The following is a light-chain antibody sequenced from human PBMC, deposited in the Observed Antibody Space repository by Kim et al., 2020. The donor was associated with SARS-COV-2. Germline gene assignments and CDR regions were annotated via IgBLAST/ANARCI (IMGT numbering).Light chain of an antibody. CDR3: QHRKSHTST. Sequence: ASVGDRVTITCRASQSISSSVAWYQQQPGKAPKHLISVASSLQSVVPSRFSGSVSGTDFTLTISGLQPEVFATYYCQHRKSHTSTFGPGTKGDSK. CDR2: VAS. CDR1: QSISSS. J-gene: IGKJ3*01. V-gene: IGKV1-9*01.